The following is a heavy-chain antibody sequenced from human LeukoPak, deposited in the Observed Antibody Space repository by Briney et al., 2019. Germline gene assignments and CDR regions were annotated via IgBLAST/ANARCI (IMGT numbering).Heavy chain of an antibody. J-gene: IGHJ5*02. D-gene: IGHD3-22*01. CDR3: ARDLGGFDDSSGYVWFDP. CDR2: IYYSGST. V-gene: IGHV4-38-2*02. Sequence: PSETLSLTCTVSGYSISSGYYWGWIRQSPGKGLEWIGSIYYSGSTYYNPSLKSRVTISVDTSKNQFSLKLSSVTAADTAVYYCARDLGGFDDSSGYVWFDPWGQGTLVTVSS. CDR1: GYSISSGYY.